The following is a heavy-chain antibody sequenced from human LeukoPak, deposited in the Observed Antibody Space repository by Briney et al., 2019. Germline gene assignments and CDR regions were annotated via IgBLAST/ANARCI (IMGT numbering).Heavy chain of an antibody. CDR3: AKVPAQQWLALQYFQH. Sequence: GGSLRLSCAASGFTFSSYSMNWVRQAPGKGLEWVSSISSSSSYIYYADSVKGRFTISRDNSKNTLYLQMNSLRAEDTAVYYCAKVPAQQWLALQYFQHWGQGTLVTVSS. J-gene: IGHJ1*01. D-gene: IGHD6-19*01. CDR1: GFTFSSYS. CDR2: ISSSSSYI. V-gene: IGHV3-21*01.